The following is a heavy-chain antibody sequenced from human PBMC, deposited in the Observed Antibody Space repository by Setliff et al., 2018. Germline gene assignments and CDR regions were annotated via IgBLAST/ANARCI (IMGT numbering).Heavy chain of an antibody. V-gene: IGHV4-61*09. CDR2: IYIGGSA. CDR3: ARDRGIAARLFDY. D-gene: IGHD6-6*01. CDR1: GGSISSGDYY. J-gene: IGHJ4*02. Sequence: PSETLSLTCTVSGGSISSGDYYWSWIRQPAGKGLEWIGHIYIGGSANYNPSLKSRVTMSIDTSKNQFSLKLSSVTAADTAVYYCARDRGIAARLFDYWGQGTLVTVSS.